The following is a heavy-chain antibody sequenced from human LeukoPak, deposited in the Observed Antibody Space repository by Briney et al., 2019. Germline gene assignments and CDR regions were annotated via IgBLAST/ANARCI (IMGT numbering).Heavy chain of an antibody. Sequence: SETLSLTCAVCGGSFSGYYWSWIRQPPGRGLEWIGEINHSGSTNYNPSLKSRVTISVDTSKNQFSLKLSSVTAADTAVYYCARGEYCGGDCYWVFDYWGQGTLVTVSS. CDR1: GGSFSGYY. V-gene: IGHV4-34*01. CDR3: ARGEYCGGDCYWVFDY. CDR2: INHSGST. J-gene: IGHJ4*02. D-gene: IGHD2-21*02.